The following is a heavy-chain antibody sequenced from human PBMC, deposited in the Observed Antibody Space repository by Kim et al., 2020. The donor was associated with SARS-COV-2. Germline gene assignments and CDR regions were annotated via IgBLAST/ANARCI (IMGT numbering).Heavy chain of an antibody. D-gene: IGHD3-3*01. CDR2: IWYDGSNK. V-gene: IGHV3-33*01. J-gene: IGHJ5*02. Sequence: GGSLRLSCAASGFTFSSYGMHWVRQAPGKGLEWVAVIWYDGSNKYYADSVKGRFTISRDNSKNTLYLQMNSLRAEDTAVYYCARDREFWSGYYTPWFDPWGQGTLVTVSS. CDR1: GFTFSSYG. CDR3: ARDREFWSGYYTPWFDP.